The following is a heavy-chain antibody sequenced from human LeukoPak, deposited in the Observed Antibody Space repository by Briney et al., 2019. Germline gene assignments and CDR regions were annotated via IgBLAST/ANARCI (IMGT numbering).Heavy chain of an antibody. Sequence: SGGSLRLSCAASGFTFSSYAMSWVRQAPGKGLEWVSAISGSGGSTYYADSVKGRFTISRDNSKNTLYLQMNSLRAEDTAVYYCAKDLIVATIDSWFDYWGQGTLVTVSS. CDR1: GFTFSSYA. CDR3: AKDLIVATIDSWFDY. CDR2: ISGSGGST. V-gene: IGHV3-23*01. D-gene: IGHD5-12*01. J-gene: IGHJ4*02.